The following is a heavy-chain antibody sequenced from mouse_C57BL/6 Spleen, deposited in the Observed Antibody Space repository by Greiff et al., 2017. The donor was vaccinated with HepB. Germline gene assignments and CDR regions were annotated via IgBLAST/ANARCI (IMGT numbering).Heavy chain of an antibody. CDR3: ARPPYDGYYDAMDY. V-gene: IGHV1-82*01. J-gene: IGHJ4*01. Sequence: VKLMESGPELVKPGASVKISCKASGYAFSSSWMNWVKQRPGKGLEWIGRIYPGDGDTNYNGKFKGKATLTADKSSSTAYMQLSSLTSEDSAVYFCARPPYDGYYDAMDYWGQGTSVTVSS. CDR1: GYAFSSSW. D-gene: IGHD2-3*01. CDR2: IYPGDGDT.